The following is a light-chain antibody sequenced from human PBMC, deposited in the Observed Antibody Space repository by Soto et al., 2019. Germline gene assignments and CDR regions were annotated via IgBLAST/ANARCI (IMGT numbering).Light chain of an antibody. Sequence: QSALTQPASVSGSPGQSITISCTGTSSDVGGYNYVSWYQQHPGKAPKLMIYDVSNRPSGVSNRFSGSKSGNTASLTISGLQAEDGADYYCSSYTSRGVVFGGGTQLTVL. CDR3: SSYTSRGVV. V-gene: IGLV2-14*01. CDR2: DVS. J-gene: IGLJ2*01. CDR1: SSDVGGYNY.